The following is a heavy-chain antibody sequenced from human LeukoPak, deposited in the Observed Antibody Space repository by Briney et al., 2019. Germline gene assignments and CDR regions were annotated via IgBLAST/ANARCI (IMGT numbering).Heavy chain of an antibody. CDR3: ARDPDSGYPSY. D-gene: IGHD5-12*01. CDR2: ISSSSSYI. Sequence: GGSLRLSCAASGFTFSSYSMNWVRQAPGKGLEWVSSISSSSSYIYYADSVKGRFTISRDNAKSSLYLQMNSLRAEDTAVYYCARDPDSGYPSYWGQGTLVTVSS. CDR1: GFTFSSYS. V-gene: IGHV3-21*01. J-gene: IGHJ4*02.